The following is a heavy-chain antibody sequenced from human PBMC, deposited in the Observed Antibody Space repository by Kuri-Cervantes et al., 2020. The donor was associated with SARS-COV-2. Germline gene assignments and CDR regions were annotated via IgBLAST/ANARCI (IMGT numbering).Heavy chain of an antibody. Sequence: GESLKISCAASGFTFSSYSMNWVRQAPGKGLEWVSSISSSSSYIYYADSVKGRFTISRDNAKNSLSLQMNSLRAEDTAVYYCARGTYCSGGSCYWANYYMDVWGKGTTVTVSS. D-gene: IGHD2-15*01. V-gene: IGHV3-21*01. CDR3: ARGTYCSGGSCYWANYYMDV. CDR1: GFTFSSYS. CDR2: ISSSSSYI. J-gene: IGHJ6*03.